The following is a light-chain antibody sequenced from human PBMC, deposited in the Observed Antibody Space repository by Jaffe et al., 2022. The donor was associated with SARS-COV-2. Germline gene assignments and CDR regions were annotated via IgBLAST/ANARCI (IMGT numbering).Light chain of an antibody. CDR2: LGS. J-gene: IGKJ3*01. CDR1: QSLLHSNGYNY. V-gene: IGKV2-28*01. Sequence: DIVMTQSPLSLPVTPGEPASISCRSSQSLLHSNGYNYLHWYLQKPGQSPQLLIYLGSNRASGVPDRFSGSGSGTDFTLKISRVEAEDVGVYYCMQARQTPFTFGPGTKVDIK. CDR3: MQARQTPFT.